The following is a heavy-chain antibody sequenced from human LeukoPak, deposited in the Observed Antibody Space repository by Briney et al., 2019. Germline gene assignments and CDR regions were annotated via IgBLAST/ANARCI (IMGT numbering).Heavy chain of an antibody. V-gene: IGHV3-74*01. Sequence: PGGPLRLSCAASGFTFSSYWMHWVRQAPGKGLVWVSRINSDGSSTSYADSVKGRFTISRDNAKNTLYLQMNSLRAEDTAVYYCARVSEWELDFDYWGQGTLVTVSS. CDR2: INSDGSST. D-gene: IGHD1-26*01. CDR1: GFTFSSYW. CDR3: ARVSEWELDFDY. J-gene: IGHJ4*02.